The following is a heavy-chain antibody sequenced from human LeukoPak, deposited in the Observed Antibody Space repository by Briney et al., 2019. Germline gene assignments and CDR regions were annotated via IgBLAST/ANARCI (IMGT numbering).Heavy chain of an antibody. Sequence: ASVKVSCKASGYTFTGYYMHWVRQAPGQGLEWMGWINPNSGGTNYAQKFQGWVTMTRDTSISTAHMELSRLRSDDTAVYYCARGPGVGATPVYFDYWGQGTLVTVSS. J-gene: IGHJ4*02. CDR1: GYTFTGYY. CDR3: ARGPGVGATPVYFDY. CDR2: INPNSGGT. V-gene: IGHV1-2*04. D-gene: IGHD1-26*01.